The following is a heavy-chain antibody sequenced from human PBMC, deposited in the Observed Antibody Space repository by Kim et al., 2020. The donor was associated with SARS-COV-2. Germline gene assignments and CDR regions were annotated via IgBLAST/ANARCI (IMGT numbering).Heavy chain of an antibody. Sequence: GGSLRLSCAASGFTFSSYGMHWVRQAPGKGLEWVAVISYDGSNKYYADSVKGRFTISRYNSKNTLYLQMNSLRAEDTAVYYCAKDHRYYDFWSGYLNPAYYYYYYMDVWGKGTTVTVSS. CDR3: AKDHRYYDFWSGYLNPAYYYYYYMDV. V-gene: IGHV3-30*18. D-gene: IGHD3-3*01. J-gene: IGHJ6*03. CDR2: ISYDGSNK. CDR1: GFTFSSYG.